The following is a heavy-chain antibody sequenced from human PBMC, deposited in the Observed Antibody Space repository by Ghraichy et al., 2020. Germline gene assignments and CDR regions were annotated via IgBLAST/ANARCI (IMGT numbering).Heavy chain of an antibody. V-gene: IGHV3-23*01. Sequence: LSLTCAVSGFTFGNHAMSWVRQAPGKGLEWVSGISGNARNTYYADSVKGRFTISRDNPRNTLYLQMNSLRAEDTAVYYCAKLNYYDSSGYFDSWGQGALVTVSS. J-gene: IGHJ4*02. CDR3: AKLNYYDSSGYFDS. CDR2: ISGNARNT. CDR1: GFTFGNHA. D-gene: IGHD3-22*01.